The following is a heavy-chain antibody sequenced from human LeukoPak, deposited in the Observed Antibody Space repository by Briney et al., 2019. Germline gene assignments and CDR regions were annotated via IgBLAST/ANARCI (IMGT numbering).Heavy chain of an antibody. Sequence: GRSLRLSCAASGFTFSSYAMHWVRKAPGKGLEWVAVISYDGSNKYYADSVKGRFTISRDNSKNTLYLQMNSLRAEDTAVYYCARMTVGFWSGSFDYWGQGTLVTVSS. V-gene: IGHV3-30-3*01. D-gene: IGHD3-3*01. J-gene: IGHJ4*02. CDR2: ISYDGSNK. CDR1: GFTFSSYA. CDR3: ARMTVGFWSGSFDY.